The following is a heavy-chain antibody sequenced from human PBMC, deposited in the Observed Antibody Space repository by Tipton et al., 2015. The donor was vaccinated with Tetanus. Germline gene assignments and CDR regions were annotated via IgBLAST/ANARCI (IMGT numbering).Heavy chain of an antibody. D-gene: IGHD3-10*01. CDR1: GYNFSTYW. J-gene: IGHJ4*02. Sequence: VQLVQSGAEVKKPGESLKISCKGSGYNFSTYWIAWVRQMPGKGLEWMGIIYPGDSETRYSPSFQGQVTFSVDKSISTAFLQWSSLKAWDTAIYYCAKYEWFGESEGYFDKWGQGTLVTVSS. CDR2: IYPGDSET. V-gene: IGHV5-51*03. CDR3: AKYEWFGESEGYFDK.